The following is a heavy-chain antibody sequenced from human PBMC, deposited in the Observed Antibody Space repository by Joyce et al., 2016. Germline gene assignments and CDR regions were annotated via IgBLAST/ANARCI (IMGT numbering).Heavy chain of an antibody. D-gene: IGHD3-3*01. J-gene: IGHJ3*02. CDR1: GYSFVSYG. CDR3: ARQEYDFWTGADPLDI. V-gene: IGHV1-18*04. CDR2: VNGYNGHT. Sequence: QGHLVQSGGEVKRPGASVRVSCKASGYSFVSYGISWVRQAPGQGLGWMGWVNGYNGHTKYVEEFKGRLALTTDASSSTAYMELRSLRSDDTAVYFCARQEYDFWTGADPLDIWGQGTVVTVSS.